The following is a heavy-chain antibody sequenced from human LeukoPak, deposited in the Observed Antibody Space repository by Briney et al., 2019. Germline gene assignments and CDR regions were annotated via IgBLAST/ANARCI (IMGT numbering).Heavy chain of an antibody. CDR1: HYSISSDFY. CDR2: MYHSGST. V-gene: IGHV4-38-2*01. Sequence: SETLSLTCAVSHYSISSDFYWGWIRQPPGTGLEWIGSMYHSGSTYYNPSLRSRVTILVDTSKNQFSLKLSSVTAADTAVYYCARARPLEWLSYYYYYYIDVWGKGTTVTVSS. D-gene: IGHD3-3*01. CDR3: ARARPLEWLSYYYYYYIDV. J-gene: IGHJ6*03.